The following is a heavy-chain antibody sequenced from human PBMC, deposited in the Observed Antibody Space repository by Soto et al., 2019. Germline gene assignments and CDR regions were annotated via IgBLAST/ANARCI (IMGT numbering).Heavy chain of an antibody. J-gene: IGHJ4*02. Sequence: GSLRLSCAASGFTFSSYAMTWVRQAPGKGLEWVSTISGTGGNTYYADSVKGRFTISRDNSKNTVYLQMNSLRAEDTAVYYCVKAVYLLDFDYWGQGTLVTVSS. CDR2: ISGTGGNT. CDR3: VKAVYLLDFDY. CDR1: GFTFSSYA. D-gene: IGHD1-20*01. V-gene: IGHV3-23*01.